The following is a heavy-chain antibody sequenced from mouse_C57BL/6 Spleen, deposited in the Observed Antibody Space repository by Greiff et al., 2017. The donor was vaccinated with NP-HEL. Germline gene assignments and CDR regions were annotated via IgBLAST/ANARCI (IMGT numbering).Heavy chain of an antibody. CDR1: GYTFTSYW. V-gene: IGHV1-52*01. D-gene: IGHD2-2*01. J-gene: IGHJ3*01. Sequence: QQSCKASGYTFTSYWMHWVKQRPIQGLEWIGNIDPSDSETHYNQKFKDKATLTVDKSSSTAYMQLSSLTSEDSAVYYCAIYGSFAYWGQGTLVTVSA. CDR2: IDPSDSET. CDR3: AIYGSFAY.